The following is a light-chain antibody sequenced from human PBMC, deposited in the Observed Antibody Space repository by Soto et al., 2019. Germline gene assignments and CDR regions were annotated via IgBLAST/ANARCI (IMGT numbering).Light chain of an antibody. Sequence: EIVLTQSPGTLSLSPGERATLSCRASQSVSTSSLAWYQQKPGQAPRLLIYGASNRATGIPDRVSASGSGADFTLSISRLEPEDFGMYYCQQYGSSPYTFGQGTKLAIK. CDR1: QSVSTSS. CDR3: QQYGSSPYT. V-gene: IGKV3-20*01. J-gene: IGKJ2*01. CDR2: GAS.